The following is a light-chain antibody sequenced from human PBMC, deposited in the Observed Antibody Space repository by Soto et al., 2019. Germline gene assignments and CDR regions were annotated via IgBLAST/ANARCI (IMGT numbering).Light chain of an antibody. CDR2: AAS. CDR1: QAISSY. CDR3: YQLNSYFSLT. V-gene: IGKV1-9*01. Sequence: DIQLTQSPSFLSASVGDRVTITCRASQAISSYLAWYQQKPGKAPKLLIYAASTLQSGVPSRFSGSGSGSELSVTIIRQQPEDVVTYYCYQLNSYFSLTFGGGTKVEIK. J-gene: IGKJ4*01.